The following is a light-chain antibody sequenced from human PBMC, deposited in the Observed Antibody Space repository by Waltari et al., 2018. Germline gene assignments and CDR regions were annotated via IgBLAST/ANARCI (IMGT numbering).Light chain of an antibody. J-gene: IGKJ5*01. CDR1: QSVSSN. CDR3: QQYNRWPPIT. V-gene: IGKV3-15*01. CDR2: DAS. Sequence: EIVMTQSPATLSVSPGETATLPCRASQSVSSNVAWYQKKPGQAPRLLIYDASTRATSTPARFSGSGSGTEFTLTISSLQSEDFAVYYCQQYNRWPPITFGQGTRLEI.